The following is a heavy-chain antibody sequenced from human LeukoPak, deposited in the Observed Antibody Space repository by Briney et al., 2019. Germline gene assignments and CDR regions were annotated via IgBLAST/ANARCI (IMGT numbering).Heavy chain of an antibody. Sequence: GGSLRLSCAASGFTFGDYAKQWVRLSPGKGLEWVSHIDWNSRSTVYADSVRGRFSISRDNAKNSLYLQMNSLRPEDTALYYCARDRRPLTGYNAQDYWGQGTLVTVSS. J-gene: IGHJ4*02. CDR3: ARDRRPLTGYNAQDY. CDR1: GFTFGDYA. D-gene: IGHD3-9*01. V-gene: IGHV3-9*01. CDR2: IDWNSRST.